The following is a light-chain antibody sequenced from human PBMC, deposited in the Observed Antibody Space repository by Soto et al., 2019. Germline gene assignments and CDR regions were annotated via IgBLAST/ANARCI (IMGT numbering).Light chain of an antibody. CDR3: QQYGSSPQT. Sequence: EIVLTQSPGTLSLSPGERATLSCMTSQSVINNYLAWYQQKPGQAPRLLIYGASNRATGIPDRFSGSGSGTDFTLTISRLEPEDFAVYYCQQYGSSPQTFGQGTKVDIK. J-gene: IGKJ1*01. CDR2: GAS. V-gene: IGKV3-20*01. CDR1: QSVINNY.